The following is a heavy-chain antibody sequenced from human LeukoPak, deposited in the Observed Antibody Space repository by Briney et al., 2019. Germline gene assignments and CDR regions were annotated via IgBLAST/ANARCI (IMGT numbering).Heavy chain of an antibody. CDR1: GFIFAKYA. CDR2: ISASRADT. V-gene: IGHV3-23*01. D-gene: IGHD4-23*01. Sequence: GGSLRLSCTTSGFIFAKYAMAWVRQSPGKGLEWVSTISASRADTYYADSVRGRFTISRDNSRNALYLQLSRLRVDDTAFYYCPKPLLTPGNWGPGTLVTVSS. CDR3: PKPLLTPGN. J-gene: IGHJ4*02.